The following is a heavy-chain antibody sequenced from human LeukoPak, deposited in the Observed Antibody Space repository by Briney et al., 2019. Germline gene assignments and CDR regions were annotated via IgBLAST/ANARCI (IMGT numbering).Heavy chain of an antibody. D-gene: IGHD6-13*01. V-gene: IGHV3-30*18. J-gene: IGHJ6*02. CDR1: GFTFSSYG. Sequence: PGGSLRLSCAASGFTFSSYGMHWVRQAPGKGLEWVAVISYDGSNKYYADSVKGRFTISRDNSKNTLYLQMNSLRAEDTAVYYCAKEDSSSWYPGSRSYGMDVWGQGTTVTVSS. CDR3: AKEDSSSWYPGSRSYGMDV. CDR2: ISYDGSNK.